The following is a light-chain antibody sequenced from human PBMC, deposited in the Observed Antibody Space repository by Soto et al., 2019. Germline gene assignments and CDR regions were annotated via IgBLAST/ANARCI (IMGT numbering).Light chain of an antibody. CDR2: DVS. CDR1: SSDIGSYNY. CDR3: SSYTSTSTLYV. J-gene: IGLJ1*01. V-gene: IGLV2-14*03. Sequence: QSALTQPASVSGSPGQSITISCTGTSSDIGSYNYVSWYQQLPGKVPKLIIYDVSNRPSGVSDRFSASKSGNAASLTISGLQAEDEADYYCSSYTSTSTLYVFGTGTQLTVL.